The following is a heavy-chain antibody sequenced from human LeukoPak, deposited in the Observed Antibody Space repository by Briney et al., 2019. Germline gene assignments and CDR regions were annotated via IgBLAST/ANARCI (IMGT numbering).Heavy chain of an antibody. CDR1: GFTFSSYE. Sequence: GGSLRLSCAASGFTFSSYEMNWVRQAPGKGLEWVSYISSSSSTIYYADSVKGRFTISRDNAKNSLYLQMNSLRAEDTAVYYCASFGVVVAAKRDDYWGQGTLVTVSS. CDR3: ASFGVVVAAKRDDY. CDR2: ISSSSSTI. D-gene: IGHD2-15*01. V-gene: IGHV3-48*01. J-gene: IGHJ4*02.